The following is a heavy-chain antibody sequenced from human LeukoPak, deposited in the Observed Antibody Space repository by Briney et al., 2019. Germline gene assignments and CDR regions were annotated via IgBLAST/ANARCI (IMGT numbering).Heavy chain of an antibody. Sequence: PSETLSLTCAVYGGSLNDYLWSWIRQPPGQGLEWIGEVGHTGTTNYNPSLRSRVTISVDTSKNQFSLKLTSVTAADTAVYFCARELISSRAAFETWGQGTVVTVSS. J-gene: IGHJ3*02. V-gene: IGHV4-34*01. CDR2: VGHTGTT. CDR1: GGSLNDYL. CDR3: ARELISSRAAFET. D-gene: IGHD3-10*01.